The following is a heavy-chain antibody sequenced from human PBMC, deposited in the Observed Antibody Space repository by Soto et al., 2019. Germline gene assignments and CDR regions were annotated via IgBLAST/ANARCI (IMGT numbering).Heavy chain of an antibody. CDR3: ARGGVTTDGRGYFDY. V-gene: IGHV4-34*01. CDR1: GGSFSGYY. Sequence: PSETLSLTCAVYGGSFSGYYCSWIRQPPGKGLEWIGEINHSGSTNYNPSLKSRVTISVDTSKNQFSLKLSSVTAADTAVYYCARGGVTTDGRGYFDYWGQGTLVTVSS. D-gene: IGHD4-17*01. J-gene: IGHJ4*02. CDR2: INHSGST.